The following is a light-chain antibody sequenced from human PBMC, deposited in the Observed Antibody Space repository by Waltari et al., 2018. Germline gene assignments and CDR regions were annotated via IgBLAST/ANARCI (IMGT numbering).Light chain of an antibody. CDR3: QQYSATPPT. CDR2: WAS. CDR1: QTISYSSNNKNY. J-gene: IGKJ1*01. Sequence: DIVMTQSPDSLAVSLGERATINCKSSQTISYSSNNKNYLAWYQKKPGQPPRLLISWASSRESGVPDRFSGSGSGTDFTLTISGLQAEDVAVYYCQQYSATPPTFGQGTKVEIK. V-gene: IGKV4-1*01.